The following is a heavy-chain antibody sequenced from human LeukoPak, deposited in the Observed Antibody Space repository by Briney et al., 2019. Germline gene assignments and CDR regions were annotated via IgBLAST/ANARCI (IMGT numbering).Heavy chain of an antibody. CDR2: IGAYNGNT. CDR3: ARDPSNIVVVVAATTYFDY. CDR1: GYTFTSYG. J-gene: IGHJ4*02. Sequence: ASVKVSCKASGYTFTSYGISWVRQAPGQGLEWMGWIGAYNGNTNYAQKLQGRVTMTTDTSTSTAYMELRSLRSDDTAVYYCARDPSNIVVVVAATTYFDYWGQGTLVTVSS. V-gene: IGHV1-18*01. D-gene: IGHD2-15*01.